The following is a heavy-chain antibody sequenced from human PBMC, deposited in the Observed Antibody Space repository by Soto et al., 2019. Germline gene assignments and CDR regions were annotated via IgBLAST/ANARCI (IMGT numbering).Heavy chain of an antibody. CDR3: ARNSVDIVATINYYYYMDV. J-gene: IGHJ6*03. Sequence: SETLSLTCTVSGGSISSYYWSWIRQPPGKGLEWIGYIYYSGSTNYNPSLKSRVTISVDTSKNQFSLKLSSVTAADTAVYYCARNSVDIVATINYYYYMDVWGKGTTVTVSS. CDR2: IYYSGST. V-gene: IGHV4-59*01. CDR1: GGSISSYY. D-gene: IGHD5-12*01.